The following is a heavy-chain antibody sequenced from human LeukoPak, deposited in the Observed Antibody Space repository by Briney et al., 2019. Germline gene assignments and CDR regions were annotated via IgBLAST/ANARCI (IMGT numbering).Heavy chain of an antibody. CDR3: AKWKYSNSGIDDY. V-gene: IGHV3-23*01. CDR1: GFTFSSYA. CDR2: ISGNDDNK. J-gene: IGHJ4*02. D-gene: IGHD6-6*01. Sequence: GGSLRLSCAASGFTFSSYALSWVRQAPGKGLEWVSAISGNDDNKYYADSVKGRFTISRDNSKNMLYLQMNSLRAEDTAVYYCAKWKYSNSGIDDYWGQGTLVTVSS.